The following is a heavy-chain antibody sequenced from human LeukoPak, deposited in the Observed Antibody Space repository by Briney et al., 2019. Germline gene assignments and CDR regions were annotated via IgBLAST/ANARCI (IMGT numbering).Heavy chain of an antibody. Sequence: SETLSLTCTASGGSISSSSYYWGWIRQPPGKGLEWIGSIYYSGSTYYNPSLKSRVTISVDTSKNQFSLKLSSVTAADTAVYYCARVSRQIDAFDIWGQGTMVTVSS. CDR1: GGSISSSSYY. CDR2: IYYSGST. V-gene: IGHV4-39*01. J-gene: IGHJ3*02. CDR3: ARVSRQIDAFDI.